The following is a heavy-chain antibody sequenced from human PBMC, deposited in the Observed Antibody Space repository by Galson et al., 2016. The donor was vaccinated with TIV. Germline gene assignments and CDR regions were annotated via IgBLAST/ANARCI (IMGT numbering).Heavy chain of an antibody. V-gene: IGHV3-20*04. CDR2: INWNGGST. CDR3: ARPSHYYDITSYYPLDY. CDR1: GFTFDDYG. J-gene: IGHJ4*02. Sequence: SLRLSCAASGFTFDDYGMSWVRQAPGKGLEWVSGINWNGGSTGYADSLKGRFTVSRDNAKNTLYLQMHSLRAEDTAVYYCARPSHYYDITSYYPLDYWGRGSLVTVSS. D-gene: IGHD3-22*01.